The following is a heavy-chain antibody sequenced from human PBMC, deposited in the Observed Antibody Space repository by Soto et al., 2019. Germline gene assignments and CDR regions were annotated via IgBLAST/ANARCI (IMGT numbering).Heavy chain of an antibody. Sequence: GGSLRLSCAASGFTVSSNYMSWVRQAPGKGLEWVSVIYSGGSTYYADSVKGRFTISRHNSKNTLYLQMNSLRAEDTAVYYCARKYLYCSGGRWYSDAFENWGQGTMVTVSS. CDR1: GFTVSSNY. V-gene: IGHV3-53*04. J-gene: IGHJ3*02. CDR2: IYSGGST. D-gene: IGHD2-15*01. CDR3: ARKYLYCSGGRWYSDAFEN.